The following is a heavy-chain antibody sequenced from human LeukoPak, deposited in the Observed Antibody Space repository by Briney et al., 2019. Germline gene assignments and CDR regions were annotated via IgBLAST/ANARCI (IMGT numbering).Heavy chain of an antibody. CDR2: IYYSGST. J-gene: IGHJ3*02. Sequence: PSETLSLTCTVSGGSISSYYWSWIRQPPGKGLEWIGYIYYSGSTNYNPSLKSRVTISVDTSKNQFSLKLSSVTAADTAVYYCARAGPAGYDAFDIWGQGTMVTVSS. V-gene: IGHV4-59*01. D-gene: IGHD1-14*01. CDR1: GGSISSYY. CDR3: ARAGPAGYDAFDI.